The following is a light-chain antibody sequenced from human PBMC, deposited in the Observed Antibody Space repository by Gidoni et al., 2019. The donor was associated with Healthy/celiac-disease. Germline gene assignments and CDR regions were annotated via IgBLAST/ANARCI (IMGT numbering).Light chain of an antibody. CDR1: QSISSY. CDR2: AAS. V-gene: IGKV1-39*01. CDR3: QQGYSTQIT. Sequence: DIQMTQSPSSLSASVGDRVTITCRASQSISSYLNWYQQKPGKAPKLLIYAASSLQSGVPSRFSGSGSGTDFTLTISSLQPEDFATYYCQQGYSTQITFGQGTRLEIK. J-gene: IGKJ5*01.